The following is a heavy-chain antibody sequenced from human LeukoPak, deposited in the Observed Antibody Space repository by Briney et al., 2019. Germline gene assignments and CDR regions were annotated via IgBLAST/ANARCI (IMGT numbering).Heavy chain of an antibody. CDR3: AKAKAVAGITTDY. V-gene: IGHV3-9*01. Sequence: GRSLRLSCAASGFTFDNDAMHWVRQAPGKGLEWVSGISWNSGSIGYADSVKGRFTISRDNAKNSLYLQMNSLRAEDTALYYCAKAKAVAGITTDYWGQGTLVTVSS. CDR1: GFTFDNDA. CDR2: ISWNSGSI. J-gene: IGHJ4*02. D-gene: IGHD6-19*01.